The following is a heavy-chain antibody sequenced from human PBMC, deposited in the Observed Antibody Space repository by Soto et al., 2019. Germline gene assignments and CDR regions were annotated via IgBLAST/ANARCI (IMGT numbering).Heavy chain of an antibody. CDR3: VKDSYADFHRVLSTAEYFFDY. CDR1: VFTFDDYA. J-gene: IGHJ4*01. D-gene: IGHD2-15*01. CDR2: ITWNSGKI. Sequence: GWSLRLSCTASVFTFDDYAMHWFRQGPGRGLEWVSGITWNSGKIAYADSVKGRFTIARDDDNNSLYLQMNSLRPEDTALYYCVKDSYADFHRVLSTAEYFFDYWGHGTLVTVSS. V-gene: IGHV3-9*01.